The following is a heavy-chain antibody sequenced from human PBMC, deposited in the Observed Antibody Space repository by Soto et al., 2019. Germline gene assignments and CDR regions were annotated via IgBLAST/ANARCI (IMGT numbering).Heavy chain of an antibody. Sequence: GASVKVSCKASGYTFTNYGISWVRQAPGQGLEWMGWISGYNGNTNYAQKLQGRVTMTTDTSTSTAYMELRSLRSDDTAVYYCARAGHCSSTVCLYDSFDIWGQGTMVTVSS. CDR1: GYTFTNYG. CDR2: ISGYNGNT. J-gene: IGHJ3*02. D-gene: IGHD2-2*03. CDR3: ARAGHCSSTVCLYDSFDI. V-gene: IGHV1-18*01.